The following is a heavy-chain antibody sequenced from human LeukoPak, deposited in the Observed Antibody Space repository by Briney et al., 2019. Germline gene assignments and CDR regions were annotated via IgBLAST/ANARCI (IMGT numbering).Heavy chain of an antibody. CDR1: GFTFSSYS. V-gene: IGHV3-21*01. CDR3: ARDRRAGKSRGIDY. D-gene: IGHD5-12*01. J-gene: IGHJ4*02. CDR2: ISSSSSYI. Sequence: NSGGSLRLSCAASGFTFSSYSMNWVRQAPVKVLEWVSSISSSSSYIYYADSVKGRFTISRDNAKNSLYLQMNSLRAEDTAVYYCARDRRAGKSRGIDYWGQGTLVTVSS.